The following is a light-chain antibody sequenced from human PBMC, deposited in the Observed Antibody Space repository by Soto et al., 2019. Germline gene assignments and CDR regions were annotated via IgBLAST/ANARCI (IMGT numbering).Light chain of an antibody. CDR2: DVS. CDR3: SSCTSSTTLYV. CDR1: SGDIGTYNC. Sequence: QSALTQPASVSGSPGQSITISCSGTSGDIGTYNCVSWYQQYPGKVPKLMIFDVSNRPSGVSVRFSGSKSGNTASLTIAGLQAEDEADYYCSSCTSSTTLYVFGAGTKVTVL. J-gene: IGLJ1*01. V-gene: IGLV2-14*03.